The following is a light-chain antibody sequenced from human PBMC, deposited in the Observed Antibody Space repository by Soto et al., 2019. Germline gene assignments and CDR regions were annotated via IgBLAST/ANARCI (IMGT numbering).Light chain of an antibody. CDR2: GAS. V-gene: IGKV3-15*01. CDR1: QSITSN. CDR3: HQYNSWPLT. Sequence: ETELTQSPATLSLSPGERATLSCRASQSITSNYLAWYQQKPGQAPRLLIYGASTRATGIPARFSGSGFGTEFTLTISSLQSEDFAVYYCHQYNSWPLTFGGGTKVDIK. J-gene: IGKJ4*01.